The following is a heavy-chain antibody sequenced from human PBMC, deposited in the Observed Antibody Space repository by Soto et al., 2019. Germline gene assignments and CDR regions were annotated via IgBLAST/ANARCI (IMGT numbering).Heavy chain of an antibody. D-gene: IGHD3-22*01. J-gene: IGHJ3*01. V-gene: IGHV4-34*01. CDR2: INHIGST. Sequence: SLTCPVSAGYLRSRGYDWRRTRKHRGKGLEWIWEINHIGSTNYNPSLKSRVTISVDTSKNQFSLKLSSVTAADTAVYYCARGENYDSSGYYNGEAFDAFDCWVQGTMVTVSS. CDR1: AGYLRSRGYD. CDR3: ARGENYDSSGYYNGEAFDAFDC.